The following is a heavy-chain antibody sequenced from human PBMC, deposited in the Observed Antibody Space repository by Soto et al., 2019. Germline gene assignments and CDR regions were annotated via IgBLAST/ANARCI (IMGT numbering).Heavy chain of an antibody. D-gene: IGHD4-17*01. J-gene: IGHJ5*02. CDR1: GFTFSSYA. CDR3: ANDLTTVVTHWFDP. CDR2: ISGSDGST. Sequence: GGSLRLSCVASGFTFSSYAMSWVRQAPGKGLEWVSGISGSDGSTYYADSVKGRVTISRDNSKNTLYLQMNSLRAEDTAVYYCANDLTTVVTHWFDPWGQGTLVTVSS. V-gene: IGHV3-23*01.